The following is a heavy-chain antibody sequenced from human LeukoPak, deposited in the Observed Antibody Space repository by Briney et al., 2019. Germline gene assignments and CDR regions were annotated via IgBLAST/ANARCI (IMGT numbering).Heavy chain of an antibody. CDR2: IKSKTDGGTT. J-gene: IGHJ3*02. CDR1: GFTFSNAW. V-gene: IGHV3-15*01. Sequence: GGSLRLSCAASGFTFSNAWMSWVRQAPGKGLEWVGRIKSKTDGGTTDYAAPVKGRFTISRDDSKNTLYLQMNSLKTEDTAVYYCTTSLIAAAAPDAFDIWGQGTMVTVSS. D-gene: IGHD6-13*01. CDR3: TTSLIAAAAPDAFDI.